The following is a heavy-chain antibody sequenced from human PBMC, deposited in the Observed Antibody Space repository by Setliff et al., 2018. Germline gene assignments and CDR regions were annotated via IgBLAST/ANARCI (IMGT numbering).Heavy chain of an antibody. V-gene: IGHV4-59*01. J-gene: IGHJ4*02. D-gene: IGHD4-17*01. CDR3: ARLPRTVTHFDY. CDR2: IFYSGSS. CDR1: GVSIRSYY. Sequence: PSETLSLTCTVSGVSIRSYYWSWIRQPPGKGLEWIGYIFYSGSSNYNPSLQSRVSISVDTSKNQLSLKLGSLTAADTAVYFCARLPRTVTHFDYWGQGALVTVSS.